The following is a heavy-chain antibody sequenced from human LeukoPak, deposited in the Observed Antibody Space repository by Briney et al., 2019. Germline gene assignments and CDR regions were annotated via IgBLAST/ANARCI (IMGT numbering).Heavy chain of an antibody. CDR1: HYSISSGYY. V-gene: IGHV4-38-2*01. CDR3: ARSLTPPLYYFDY. J-gene: IGHJ4*02. Sequence: SETLSLTCAVSHYSISSGYYWGWIRQPPGKGLEWIGSIYHSGSTYYNPSLKSRVTISVDTSKNQFSLKLSSVTAADTAVYYCARSLTPPLYYFDYWGQGTLVTVSS. CDR2: IYHSGST.